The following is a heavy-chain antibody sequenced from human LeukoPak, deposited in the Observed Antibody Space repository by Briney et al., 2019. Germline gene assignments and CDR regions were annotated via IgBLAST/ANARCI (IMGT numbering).Heavy chain of an antibody. J-gene: IGHJ4*02. CDR1: GLTSNNYA. Sequence: GGSLRLSCAASGLTSNNYAMSWVRQAPGKGLEWVAGISVSGGSTFYADSVKGRFTISRDNSKNTLYLQMNSLRAEDTAVYYCAKDPILSGYDFWGQGTLVTVSS. CDR3: AKDPILSGYDF. CDR2: ISVSGGST. D-gene: IGHD5-12*01. V-gene: IGHV3-23*01.